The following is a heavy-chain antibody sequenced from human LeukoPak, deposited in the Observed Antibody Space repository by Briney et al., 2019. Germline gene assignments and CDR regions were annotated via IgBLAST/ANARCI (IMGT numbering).Heavy chain of an antibody. Sequence: PSETLSLTCTVSGDSISSYYWGWIRQPPGKGLEWIGYIDYTGSTNYNPSLKSRVTISVDTSKNQFALKLNTVPAADTAVYYCARGGLAARDAFDIWGQGTMVIVSS. V-gene: IGHV4-59*08. J-gene: IGHJ3*02. CDR3: ARGGLAARDAFDI. CDR2: IDYTGST. CDR1: GDSISSYY. D-gene: IGHD6-6*01.